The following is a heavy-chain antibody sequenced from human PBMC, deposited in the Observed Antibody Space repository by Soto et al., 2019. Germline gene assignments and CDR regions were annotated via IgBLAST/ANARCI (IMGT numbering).Heavy chain of an antibody. D-gene: IGHD4-17*01. CDR3: ARDSLTTVVKGNYYGMDV. V-gene: IGHV1-69*13. J-gene: IGHJ6*02. CDR2: IIPIFGTA. Sequence: SVKVSCKASGGTFSSYAISWVRQAPGQGLEWMGGIIPIFGTANYAQKFQGRVTITADESTSTAYMELSSLRSEDTAVYYCARDSLTTVVKGNYYGMDVWGQGTTVTVSS. CDR1: GGTFSSYA.